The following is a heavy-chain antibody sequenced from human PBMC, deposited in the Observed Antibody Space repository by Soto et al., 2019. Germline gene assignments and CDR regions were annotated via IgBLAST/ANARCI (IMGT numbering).Heavy chain of an antibody. CDR3: ARDSGSITGTTGGFDP. D-gene: IGHD1-7*01. J-gene: IGHJ5*02. CDR2: ISTRSTYI. V-gene: IGHV3-21*01. CDR1: GFTFSDYS. Sequence: GGSLRLSCAASGFTFSDYSMNWVRQAPGKGLEWVSSISTRSTYIQYADSVKGRFTTSRDNAQNSLYLQMNGLRAEDTAIYYCARDSGSITGTTGGFDPWGQGTLVTVSS.